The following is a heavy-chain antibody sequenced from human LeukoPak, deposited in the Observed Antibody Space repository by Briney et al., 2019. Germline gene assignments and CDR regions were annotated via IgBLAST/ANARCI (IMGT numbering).Heavy chain of an antibody. D-gene: IGHD3/OR15-3a*01. V-gene: IGHV4-34*01. J-gene: IGHJ4*02. Sequence: SETLSLTCAVYGGSFSGYYWSWIRQPPGKGLEWIGEINHSGSTNYNPSLKSRVTISVDTSENQFSLKLSSVTAADTAVYYCARRPSDWLSSKYYFDYWGQGTLVTVSS. CDR3: ARRPSDWLSSKYYFDY. CDR2: INHSGST. CDR1: GGSFSGYY.